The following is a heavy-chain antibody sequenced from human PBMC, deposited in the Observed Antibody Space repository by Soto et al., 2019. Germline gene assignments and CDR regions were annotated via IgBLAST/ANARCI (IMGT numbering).Heavy chain of an antibody. V-gene: IGHV3-30-3*01. CDR1: GFTFSSYA. CDR2: ISYDGSNK. CDR3: ARDSFPYYDLIDSSGYPY. D-gene: IGHD3-22*01. J-gene: IGHJ4*02. Sequence: QVQLVESGGGVVQPGRSLRLSCAASGFTFSSYAMHWVRQAPGKGLEWVAVISYDGSNKYYADSVKGRFTISRDNSKNTLYLQMNSLRAEDTAVYYCARDSFPYYDLIDSSGYPYWGQGTLVTVSS.